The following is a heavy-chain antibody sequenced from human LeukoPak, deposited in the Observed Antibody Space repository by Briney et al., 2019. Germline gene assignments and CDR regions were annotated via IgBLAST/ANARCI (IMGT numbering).Heavy chain of an antibody. D-gene: IGHD3-22*01. CDR3: VRDGPYYDSRPYPLYYFDY. CDR2: INTNTGNP. J-gene: IGHJ4*02. V-gene: IGHV7-4-1*02. Sequence: GASVKVSCKASGYTFTSYAMNWVRQAPGQGLEWMGWINTNTGNPTYAQGFTGRFVFSLDTSVSTAYLQISSLKAEDTAVYYCVRDGPYYDSRPYPLYYFDYWGQGTLVTVSS. CDR1: GYTFTSYA.